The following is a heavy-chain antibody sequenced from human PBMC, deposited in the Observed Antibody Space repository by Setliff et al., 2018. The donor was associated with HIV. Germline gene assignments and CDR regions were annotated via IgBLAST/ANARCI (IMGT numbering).Heavy chain of an antibody. D-gene: IGHD3-22*01. CDR1: GYTFTSFY. CDR3: ARVKYYDSSGYYRAEYFQH. Sequence: GASVKVSCKASGYTFTSFYLHWVRQAPGQGLEWMGGIIPIFGTANYAQKFQGRVTITADESRSTAYMELSSLRSEDTAVYYCARVKYYDSSGYYRAEYFQHWGQGTLVTVSS. V-gene: IGHV1-69*13. J-gene: IGHJ1*01. CDR2: IIPIFGTA.